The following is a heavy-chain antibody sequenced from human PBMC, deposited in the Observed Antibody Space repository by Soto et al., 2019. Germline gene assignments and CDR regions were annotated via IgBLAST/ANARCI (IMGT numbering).Heavy chain of an antibody. J-gene: IGHJ6*02. D-gene: IGHD6-6*01. Sequence: ASVYVSCKASGYTFTSYDINWVRQATGQGLEWMGWMNPNSGNTGYAQKFQGRVTMTRNTSISTAYMELSSLRSEDTAVYYCAREQGYRSSASYYYYGMDVWGQWTTVTVSS. CDR2: MNPNSGNT. V-gene: IGHV1-8*01. CDR1: GYTFTSYD. CDR3: AREQGYRSSASYYYYGMDV.